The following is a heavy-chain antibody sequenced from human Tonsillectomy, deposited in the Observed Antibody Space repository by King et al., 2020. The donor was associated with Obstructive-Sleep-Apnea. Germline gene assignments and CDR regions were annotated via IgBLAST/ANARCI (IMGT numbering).Heavy chain of an antibody. V-gene: IGHV4-38-2*02. CDR3: ARDLRVMTTGFAEVLWYFDL. Sequence: VQLQDSGPGLVKPSETLSLTCRVSGYSISSCYHWGWILQAPGKGLEWIGRRFHSGSPYYNPALKRRVIIPLDTSKNQFSLTLSSVTAADTAVYYCARDLRVMTTGFAEVLWYFDLWGRGTLVTVSS. CDR2: RFHSGSP. D-gene: IGHD3-22*01. J-gene: IGHJ2*01. CDR1: GYSISSCYH.